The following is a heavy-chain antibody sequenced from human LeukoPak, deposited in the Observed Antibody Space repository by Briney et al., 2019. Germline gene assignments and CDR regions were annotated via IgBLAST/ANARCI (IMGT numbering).Heavy chain of an antibody. CDR1: GFIFSSYG. CDR3: ARRGPPPGKMGQVPFDY. Sequence: GGSLRLSCAASGFIFSSYGMHWVRQAPGKGLEWVAVIWYDGSNDNYADSVKGRFTISRDNSKNTLYLQMNSLRAEDTAVYYCARRGPPPGKMGQVPFDYWGQGTLVTVSS. J-gene: IGHJ4*02. CDR2: IWYDGSND. V-gene: IGHV3-33*01. D-gene: IGHD1-14*01.